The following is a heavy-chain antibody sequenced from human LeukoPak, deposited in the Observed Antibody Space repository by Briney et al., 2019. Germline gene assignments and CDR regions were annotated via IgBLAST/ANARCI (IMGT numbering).Heavy chain of an antibody. V-gene: IGHV5-51*01. CDR2: IYPGDSDT. J-gene: IGHJ5*02. D-gene: IGHD2-21*02. CDR3: ARLSYCGGDCYSNWFDP. CDR1: GYSFTSYW. Sequence: GESLKISCKGSGYSFTSYWIGWVRQMPGKGLEWMGIIYPGDSDTRYSPSFQGQVTISADKSISTAYLQWSSLKASDTAMYYCARLSYCGGDCYSNWFDPLGPGNPGHRLL.